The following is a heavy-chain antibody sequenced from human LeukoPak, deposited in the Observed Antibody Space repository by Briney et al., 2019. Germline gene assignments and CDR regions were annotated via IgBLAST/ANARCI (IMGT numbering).Heavy chain of an antibody. CDR3: ARGRGVGDVTYYDFWSGYTRGPGPYGMDV. D-gene: IGHD3-3*01. V-gene: IGHV4-34*01. CDR1: GGSFSGYY. Sequence: PSETLSLTCAVYGGSFSGYYWSWIRQPPGKGLEWIGEINHSGGTNYNPSLTSRVTISVDTSKNQFSLKLSSVTAADTAVYYCARGRGVGDVTYYDFWSGYTRGPGPYGMDVWGQGTTVTVSS. CDR2: INHSGGT. J-gene: IGHJ6*02.